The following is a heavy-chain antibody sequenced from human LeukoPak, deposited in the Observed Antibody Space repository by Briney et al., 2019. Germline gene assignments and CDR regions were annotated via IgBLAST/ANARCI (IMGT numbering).Heavy chain of an antibody. V-gene: IGHV3-23*01. CDR2: IGSTT. Sequence: GGSLRLSCAVSGFTLSTYAMSWVRQAPGKGLEWVSAIGSTTYYADSVKGRFTISRDNSKSTLYLQMNSLRAEDTAVYYCAKDQGSHAFDIWGQGTMVTVSS. J-gene: IGHJ3*02. CDR1: GFTLSTYA. CDR3: AKDQGSHAFDI.